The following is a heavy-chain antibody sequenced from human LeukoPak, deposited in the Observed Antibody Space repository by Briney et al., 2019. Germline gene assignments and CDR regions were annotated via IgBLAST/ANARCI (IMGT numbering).Heavy chain of an antibody. D-gene: IGHD3-9*01. CDR3: ARGGGYYDILTGYSPGAFDI. CDR1: GFTCSSYS. CDR2: ISSSSSYI. V-gene: IGHV3-21*01. J-gene: IGHJ3*02. Sequence: GGSLRLSCAASGFTCSSYSMNWVRQAPGKGLEWVSSISSSSSYIYYADSVKGRFTISRDNAKNSLYLQMNSLRAEDTAVYYCARGGGYYDILTGYSPGAFDIWGQGTMVTVSS.